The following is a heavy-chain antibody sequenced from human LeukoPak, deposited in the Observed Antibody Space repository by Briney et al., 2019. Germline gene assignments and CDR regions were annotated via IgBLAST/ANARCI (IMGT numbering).Heavy chain of an antibody. CDR2: INPSGGST. V-gene: IGHV1-46*01. CDR1: GYTFTSYY. CDR3: AREAGYYYDSSGYYALASSVRNWFDP. Sequence: GASVSVSCKASGYTFTSYYMHWVRQAPGQGLEWMGIINPSGGSTSYAQKFQGRVTMTRDTSTSTVYMELSSLRSEDTAVYYCAREAGYYYDSSGYYALASSVRNWFDPWGQGTLVTVSS. D-gene: IGHD3-22*01. J-gene: IGHJ5*02.